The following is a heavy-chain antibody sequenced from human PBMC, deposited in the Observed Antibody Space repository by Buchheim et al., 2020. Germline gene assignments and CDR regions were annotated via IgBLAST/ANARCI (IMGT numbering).Heavy chain of an antibody. CDR2: IYFSGAT. V-gene: IGHV4-31*03. CDR1: GGSISGGGYY. CDR3: ARDTADSSGYHYWSFDL. D-gene: IGHD3-22*01. Sequence: QVQLQESGPGLVKPSQTLSLTCTVSGGSISGGGYYWHWIRQHPGKGLEWIGYIYFSGATYYNPSLRSRVTLSVDTSKNQFSLKLISGTAADTAVYYCARDTADSSGYHYWSFDLWGRGTL. J-gene: IGHJ2*01.